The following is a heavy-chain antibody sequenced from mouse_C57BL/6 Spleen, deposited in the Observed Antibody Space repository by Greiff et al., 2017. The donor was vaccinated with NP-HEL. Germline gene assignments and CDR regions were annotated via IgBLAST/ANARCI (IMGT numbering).Heavy chain of an antibody. CDR3: ARRSYDGYYDYAMDY. CDR2: IYPGGGYT. CDR1: GYTFTNYW. J-gene: IGHJ4*01. D-gene: IGHD2-3*01. V-gene: IGHV1-63*01. Sequence: QVQLKQSGAELVRPGTSVKMSCKASGYTFTNYWIGWAKQRPGHGLEWIGDIYPGGGYTNYNEKFKGKATLTADKSSSTAYMQFSSLTSEDSAIYYCARRSYDGYYDYAMDYWGQGTSVTVSS.